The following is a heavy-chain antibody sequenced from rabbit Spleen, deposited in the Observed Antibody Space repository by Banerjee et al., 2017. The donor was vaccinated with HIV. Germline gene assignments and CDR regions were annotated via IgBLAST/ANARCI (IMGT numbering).Heavy chain of an antibody. CDR3: VREVAGKFNL. J-gene: IGHJ4*01. Sequence: QEQLVESGGGLVQPGGSLKLSCKASGFDFSSYGVSWVRQAPGKGLEWIGYIDPVFGITYYANWVNGRFTISSHNAQNTLYLQLNSLTAADTATYFCVREVAGKFNLWGQGTLVTVS. D-gene: IGHD4-1*01. V-gene: IGHV1S47*01. CDR1: GFDFSSYG. CDR2: IDPVFGIT.